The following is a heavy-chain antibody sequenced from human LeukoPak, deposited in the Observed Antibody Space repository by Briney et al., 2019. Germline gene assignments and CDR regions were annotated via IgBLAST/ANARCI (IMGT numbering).Heavy chain of an antibody. J-gene: IGHJ4*02. D-gene: IGHD5-12*01. CDR2: INPNSGGT. V-gene: IGHV1-2*02. Sequence: ASVKVSCKASGYTFTGYYMHWVRQAPGQGLEWMGWINPNSGGTNYAQKFQGRVTMTRDTPISTAYMELSRLRSDDTAVYYCVLSPIRVATGGYYFDYWGQGTLVTVSS. CDR1: GYTFTGYY. CDR3: VLSPIRVATGGYYFDY.